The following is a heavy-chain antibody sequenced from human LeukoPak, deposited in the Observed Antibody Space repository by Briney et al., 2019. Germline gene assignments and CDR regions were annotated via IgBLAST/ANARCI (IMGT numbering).Heavy chain of an antibody. CDR2: INIGGTNT. V-gene: IGHV3-11*05. CDR1: GFTFNDYY. D-gene: IGHD3-10*01. CDR3: TKGRESSA. J-gene: IGHJ5*02. Sequence: GGSLRLSCAASGFTFNDYYMSWIRQAPGKGLEWLSYINIGGTNTHYADSVKGRFTISRDDSKNILFLQMDSLRPEDTATYYCTKGRESSAWGQGTGVLVSA.